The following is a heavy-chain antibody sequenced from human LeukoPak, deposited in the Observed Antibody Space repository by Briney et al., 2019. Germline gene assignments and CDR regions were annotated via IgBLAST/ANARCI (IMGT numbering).Heavy chain of an antibody. D-gene: IGHD3-9*01. CDR3: VIWGDYDVLTGYYVPDY. Sequence: PGGSPRLSCVASGFTFSNYAMSWVRQAPGKGLEWVSAITGSGTSTYYADSLKGRFTISRDNSKNTVFLQMNSLRHEDTAIYYCVIWGDYDVLTGYYVPDYWGQGTLVTVSS. V-gene: IGHV3-23*01. CDR1: GFTFSNYA. CDR2: ITGSGTST. J-gene: IGHJ4*02.